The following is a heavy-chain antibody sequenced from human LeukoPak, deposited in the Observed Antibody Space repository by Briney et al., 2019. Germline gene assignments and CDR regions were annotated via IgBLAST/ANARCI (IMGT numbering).Heavy chain of an antibody. CDR2: INHSGST. V-gene: IGHV4-38-2*02. Sequence: SETLSLTCSVSHYSITSGYYWGWIRQPPGKGLEWIGEINHSGSTNYNPSLKSRVTISVDTSKNQFSLKLSSVTAADTAVYYCARVGITMVRGVILRDWFDPWGQGTLVTVSS. D-gene: IGHD3-10*01. CDR3: ARVGITMVRGVILRDWFDP. CDR1: HYSITSGYY. J-gene: IGHJ5*02.